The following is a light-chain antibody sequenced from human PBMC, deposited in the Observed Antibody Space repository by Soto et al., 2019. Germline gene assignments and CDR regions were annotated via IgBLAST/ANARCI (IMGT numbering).Light chain of an antibody. J-gene: IGKJ5*01. V-gene: IGKV1-39*01. CDR3: QQSYSPPPIT. CDR2: AAS. Sequence: DIQMTQSPSSLSASVGDRVTITCRASQSIGRFLNWYQQKPGKAPALLIYAASSLQSGVPSRFSGSGSETDFTLTISSLQPEDFATYYCQQSYSPPPITCGQGTRLEI. CDR1: QSIGRF.